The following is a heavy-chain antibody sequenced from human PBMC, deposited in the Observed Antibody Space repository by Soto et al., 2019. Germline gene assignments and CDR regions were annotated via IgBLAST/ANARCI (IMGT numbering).Heavy chain of an antibody. CDR1: GGTFSSYA. CDR2: IIPIFGTA. CDR3: ARERTGDPTFFDY. Sequence: SVKVSCKASGGTFSSYAISWVRQAPGQGLEWMGGIIPIFGTANYAQKFQGRVTITADESTSTAYMELSSVTAADTAVYYCARERTGDPTFFDYWGQGTLVTVSS. J-gene: IGHJ4*02. D-gene: IGHD1-1*01. V-gene: IGHV1-69*13.